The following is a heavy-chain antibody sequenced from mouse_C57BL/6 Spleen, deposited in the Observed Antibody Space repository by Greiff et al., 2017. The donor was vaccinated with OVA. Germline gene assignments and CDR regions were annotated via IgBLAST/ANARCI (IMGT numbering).Heavy chain of an antibody. J-gene: IGHJ2*01. CDR2: IDPSDSET. CDR3: ARSALLRDFDY. Sequence: QVQLHQAGAELVRPGSSVKLSCKASGYTFTSYWMHWVKQRPIQGLEWIGNIDPSDSETHYNQKFKDKATMTVDTSSSTAYMQLSSLTSEDSAVYYCARSALLRDFDYWGKGTTLTVSS. D-gene: IGHD1-1*01. CDR1: GYTFTSYW. V-gene: IGHV1-52*01.